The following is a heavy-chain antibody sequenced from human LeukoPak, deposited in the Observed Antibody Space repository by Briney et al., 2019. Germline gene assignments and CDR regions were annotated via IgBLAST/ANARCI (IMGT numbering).Heavy chain of an antibody. CDR2: IWYDGSNK. CDR3: ARDHSGTGSYLGY. Sequence: GGSLRLSCAASGFAFSSYGMHWVRQAPGKGLEWVAVIWYDGSNKYYADSVKGRFTISRDNSKNTLYLQMNSLRAEDTAVYYCARDHSGTGSYLGYWGQGTLVTVSS. D-gene: IGHD7-27*01. V-gene: IGHV3-33*01. CDR1: GFAFSSYG. J-gene: IGHJ4*02.